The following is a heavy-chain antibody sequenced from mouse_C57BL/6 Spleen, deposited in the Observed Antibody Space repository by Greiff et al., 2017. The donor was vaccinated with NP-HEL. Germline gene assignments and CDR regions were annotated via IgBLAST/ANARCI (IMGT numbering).Heavy chain of an antibody. J-gene: IGHJ1*03. Sequence: VQRVESGAELVRPGASVKLSCKASGYTFTDYYINWVKQRPGQGLEWIARIYPGSGNTYYNEKFKGKATLTAEKSSSTAYMQLSSLTSEDSAVYFCAREAVIYYYGGGYFDVWGTGTTVTVSS. CDR3: AREAVIYYYGGGYFDV. V-gene: IGHV1-76*01. CDR1: GYTFTDYY. CDR2: IYPGSGNT. D-gene: IGHD1-1*01.